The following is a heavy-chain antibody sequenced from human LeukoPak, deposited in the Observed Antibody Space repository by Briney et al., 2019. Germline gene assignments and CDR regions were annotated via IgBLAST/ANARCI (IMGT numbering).Heavy chain of an antibody. Sequence: KPSETLSLTCTVSGGPISSYYWSWIRQPPGKGLEWIGYIYYSGSTNYNPSLKSRVTISVDTSKNQFSLKLSSVTAADTAVYYCARVNEYSSSSGGYINYYYYMDVWGKGTTVAVSS. J-gene: IGHJ6*03. CDR2: IYYSGST. V-gene: IGHV4-59*01. CDR1: GGPISSYY. D-gene: IGHD6-6*01. CDR3: ARVNEYSSSSGGYINYYYYMDV.